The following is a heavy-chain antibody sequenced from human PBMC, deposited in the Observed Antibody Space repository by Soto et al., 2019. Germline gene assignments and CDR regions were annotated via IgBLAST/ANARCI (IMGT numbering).Heavy chain of an antibody. J-gene: IGHJ4*02. D-gene: IGHD3-10*01. CDR1: GYTFSNYL. CDR2: INAGNGNT. Sequence: QVQLVQSGAEVKKPGASVKVSCKASGYTFSNYLLHWVRQAPGQRLEWMGWINAGNGNTKYSQRFQGRVTLTRDTSASTAYMELSSLRSEDTAVYYCAAPSYGSGNFDWGQGTRVTVSS. CDR3: AAPSYGSGNFD. V-gene: IGHV1-3*01.